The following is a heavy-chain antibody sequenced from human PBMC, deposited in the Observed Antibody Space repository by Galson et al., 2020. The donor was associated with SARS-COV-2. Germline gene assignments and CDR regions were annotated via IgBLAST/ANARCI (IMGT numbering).Heavy chain of an antibody. J-gene: IGHJ4*02. Sequence: SETLSLTCAVYGGSFSDYYWSWIRQPPGKGLEWIGEITHSGSSNYNPSLESQVTISVDTSKNQFSLNLNSVTAADTAVYYCVRGGFCVTSDCYTRRTFDSWGQGTLVTVSS. D-gene: IGHD2-21*02. CDR2: ITHSGSS. CDR3: VRGGFCVTSDCYTRRTFDS. CDR1: GGSFSDYY. V-gene: IGHV4-34*01.